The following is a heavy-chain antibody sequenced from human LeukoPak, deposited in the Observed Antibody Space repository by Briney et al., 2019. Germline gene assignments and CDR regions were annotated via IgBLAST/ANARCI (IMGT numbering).Heavy chain of an antibody. Sequence: GGSLRLSCAASGFTFSSYSMNWVRQAPGKGLEWVSSISSSSSYIYYADSVKGRFTISRDNAKNSLYLQMNSLRAEDTAVYYCAKTYYDFWGPRDYYMDVWGKGTTVTVSS. J-gene: IGHJ6*03. V-gene: IGHV3-21*01. CDR3: AKTYYDFWGPRDYYMDV. CDR2: ISSSSSYI. CDR1: GFTFSSYS. D-gene: IGHD3-3*01.